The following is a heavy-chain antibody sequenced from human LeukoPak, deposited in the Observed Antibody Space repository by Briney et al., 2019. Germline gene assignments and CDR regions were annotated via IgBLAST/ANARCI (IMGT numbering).Heavy chain of an antibody. V-gene: IGHV3-9*01. J-gene: IGHJ4*02. Sequence: GGSLRLSCAASGFTFDDYAMQWVRQAPGKGLEWVSGISWNGGSIAYADSVKSRFTISRDNAKNSLYLQMNTLRAEDTALYYCAKAAGAHSSSWGYFDYWGQGTLVTVSS. CDR2: ISWNGGSI. D-gene: IGHD6-13*01. CDR3: AKAAGAHSSSWGYFDY. CDR1: GFTFDDYA.